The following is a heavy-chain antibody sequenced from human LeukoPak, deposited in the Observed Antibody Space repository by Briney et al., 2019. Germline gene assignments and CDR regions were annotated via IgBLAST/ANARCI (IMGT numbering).Heavy chain of an antibody. CDR1: GFTFSGYA. V-gene: IGHV3-23*01. CDR2: ISGSGGGT. Sequence: GGSLRLSCAASGFTFSGYAMSWVRQAPRRGLEWVSAISGSGGGTYYADSVKGRFTISRDNSKNTLFLQMNSLRAEDTAVYYCAKELDSSGYFDYWGQGTLVTVSS. CDR3: AKELDSSGYFDY. D-gene: IGHD3-22*01. J-gene: IGHJ4*02.